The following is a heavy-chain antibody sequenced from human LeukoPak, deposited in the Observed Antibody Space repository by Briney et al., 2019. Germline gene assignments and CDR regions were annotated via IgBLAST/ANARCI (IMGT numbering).Heavy chain of an antibody. V-gene: IGHV4-30-4*01. J-gene: IGHJ5*02. Sequence: SETLSLTCTVSGGSISSGDYYWSWIRQPPGKGLEWIGYIHDSGSTYYNPSLKSRLAMSVDTSKNQFSLNLSSVTAADTAVYYCARSPAPPVIRGWFDPWGQGTLVTVSS. CDR2: IHDSGST. D-gene: IGHD3-16*02. CDR3: ARSPAPPVIRGWFDP. CDR1: GGSISSGDYY.